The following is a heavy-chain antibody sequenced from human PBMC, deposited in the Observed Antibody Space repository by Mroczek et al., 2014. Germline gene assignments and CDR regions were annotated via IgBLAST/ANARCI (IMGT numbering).Heavy chain of an antibody. J-gene: IGHJ4*02. V-gene: IGHV3-30-3*01. CDR1: GFTFSSYA. CDR3: ARANDYGDYEGSRFDY. CDR2: ISYDGSNK. D-gene: IGHD4-17*01. Sequence: ESGGGVVQPGRSLRLSCAASGFTFSSYAMHWVRQAPGKGLEWVAVISYDGSNKYYADSVKGRFTISRDNSKNTLYLQMNSLRAEDTAVYYCARANDYGDYEGSRFDYWGQGTLVTVSS.